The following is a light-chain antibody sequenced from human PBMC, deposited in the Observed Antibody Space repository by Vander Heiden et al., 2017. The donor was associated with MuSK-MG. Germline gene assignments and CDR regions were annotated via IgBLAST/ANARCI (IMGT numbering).Light chain of an antibody. CDR3: LRYSDYLFT. Sequence: IQMTQSPSTLSASVGDRVTITCRASQNINKWLAWYQQKPGKAPKLLIYKTSTLETGVPSRFSGSGSGTDFTLTISSLQPDDFAIYFCLRYSDYLFTFGSGTRVDIK. CDR1: QNINKW. V-gene: IGKV1-5*03. J-gene: IGKJ3*01. CDR2: KTS.